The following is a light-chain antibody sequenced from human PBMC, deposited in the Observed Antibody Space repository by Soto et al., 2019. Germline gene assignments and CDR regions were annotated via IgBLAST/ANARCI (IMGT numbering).Light chain of an antibody. V-gene: IGLV2-14*01. Sequence: QSALTQPASVSGSPGQSITLSCTGTSSDIGGYDYVSWYQRRPGKAPKLIIYDVNNRPSGVSNRFSGSKSGNTASLTISGLQAEDEADYYCTSYVSGSSHVVFGGGTKLTVL. CDR1: SSDIGGYDY. CDR3: TSYVSGSSHVV. J-gene: IGLJ2*01. CDR2: DVN.